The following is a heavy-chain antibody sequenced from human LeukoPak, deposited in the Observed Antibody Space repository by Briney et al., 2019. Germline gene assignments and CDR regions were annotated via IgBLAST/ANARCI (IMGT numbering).Heavy chain of an antibody. CDR1: GFTFSSYA. D-gene: IGHD2-21*02. CDR3: AKPAWAIVVVTHIDY. J-gene: IGHJ4*02. V-gene: IGHV3-23*01. CDR2: ISGSGGST. Sequence: GGSLRLSRAASGFTFSSYAMSWVRQAPGKGLEWVSAISGSGGSTYYADSVKGRFTISRDNSKNTLYLQMNSLRAEDTAVYYCAKPAWAIVVVTHIDYWGQGTLVTVSS.